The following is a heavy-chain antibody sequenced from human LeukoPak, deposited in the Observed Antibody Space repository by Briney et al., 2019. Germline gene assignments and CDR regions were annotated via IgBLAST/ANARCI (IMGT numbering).Heavy chain of an antibody. CDR3: ARVQQPSGIQGYYYGMDV. D-gene: IGHD6-13*01. CDR1: GFTFSSYE. CDR2: ISSSTI. Sequence: XGSLRLSCAASGFTFSSYEMSWVRQAPGKGMEWVSYISSSTIYYADSVKVRFTISRDNAKISLYLQMNSLRAEDTAVYYCARVQQPSGIQGYYYGMDVWGQGTTVTVSS. J-gene: IGHJ6*02. V-gene: IGHV3-48*03.